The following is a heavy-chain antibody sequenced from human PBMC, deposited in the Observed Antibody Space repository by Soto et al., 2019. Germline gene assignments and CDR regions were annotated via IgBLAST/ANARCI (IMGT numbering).Heavy chain of an antibody. CDR3: AKAIIAVARAVDY. D-gene: IGHD6-19*01. V-gene: IGHV3-30*18. J-gene: IGHJ4*02. CDR2: ISYDGSNK. Sequence: QVQLVESGGGVVQPGRSLRLSCAASGFTFSSYGMHWVRQAPGKGLEWVAVISYDGSNKYYADSVKGRFTISRDNSKNTLYLQMNSLRAEDTAVYYCAKAIIAVARAVDYWGQGTLVTVSS. CDR1: GFTFSSYG.